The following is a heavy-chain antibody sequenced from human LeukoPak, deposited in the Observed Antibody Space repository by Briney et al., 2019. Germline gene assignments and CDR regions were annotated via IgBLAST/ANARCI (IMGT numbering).Heavy chain of an antibody. J-gene: IGHJ6*02. V-gene: IGHV1-2*02. CDR2: INPNSGGT. CDR1: GYTFTDYY. Sequence: GASVKVSCKASGYTFTDYYMHWVRQAPGQGLEWMGWINPNSGGTNYAQKFQGRVTMTRDTSISTAYMELSRLRSDDTAVYYCARGWEYYYYGMDVWGQGTTVTVSS. CDR3: ARGWEYYYYGMDV. D-gene: IGHD1-26*01.